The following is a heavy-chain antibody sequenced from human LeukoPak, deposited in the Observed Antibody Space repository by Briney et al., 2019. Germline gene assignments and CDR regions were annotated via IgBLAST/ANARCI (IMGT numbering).Heavy chain of an antibody. CDR2: ISSSSSTI. J-gene: IGHJ6*02. CDR1: GFTFSSYS. V-gene: IGHV3-48*01. D-gene: IGHD5-18*01. CDR3: AREVDTAMVTGDYYYYGMDV. Sequence: GGSLRLSCAASGFTFSSYSMNWVRQAPGKGLEWVSYISSSSSTIYYADSVKGRFTISRDNAKNSLYLQMNSLRAEDTAVYYCAREVDTAMVTGDYYYYGMDVWGQGTTVTVSS.